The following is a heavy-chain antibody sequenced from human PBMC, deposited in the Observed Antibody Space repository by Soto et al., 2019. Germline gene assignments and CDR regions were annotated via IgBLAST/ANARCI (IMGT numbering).Heavy chain of an antibody. V-gene: IGHV3-33*01. Sequence: QVQLVESGGGVVQPGRSLRLSCAASGFTFSSYGMHWVRQAPGKGLEWVAVIWYDGSNKYYADSVKGRFTISRDNSKNTRYLQMNSMRAEDTAVYYCARDGYCSGVSCYSVTVFAYWGQGTLVTVSS. CDR1: GFTFSSYG. CDR2: IWYDGSNK. D-gene: IGHD2-15*01. CDR3: ARDGYCSGVSCYSVTVFAY. J-gene: IGHJ4*02.